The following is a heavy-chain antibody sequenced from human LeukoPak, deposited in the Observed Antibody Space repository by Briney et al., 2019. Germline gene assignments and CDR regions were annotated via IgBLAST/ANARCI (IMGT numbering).Heavy chain of an antibody. J-gene: IGHJ6*02. CDR2: IYYSGSRGST. Sequence: SETLSLTCTVSGGSISSYYWSWIRQPPGKGLEWIGYIYYSGSRGSTNYNPSLKSRVTISVDRSKNQFSLKLNSVTAADTAVYYCARDRDYEGYGMDVWGQGTTVTVSS. D-gene: IGHD4-17*01. CDR1: GGSISSYY. CDR3: ARDRDYEGYGMDV. V-gene: IGHV4-59*01.